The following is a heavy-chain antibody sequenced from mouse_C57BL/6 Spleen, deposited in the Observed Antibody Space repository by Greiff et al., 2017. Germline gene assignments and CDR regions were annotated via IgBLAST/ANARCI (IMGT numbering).Heavy chain of an antibody. V-gene: IGHV2-2*01. CDR1: GFSLTSYG. Sequence: VQLQQSGPGLVQPSQSLSITCTVSGFSLTSYGVHWVRQSPGKGLEWLGVIWRGGSTDYNAAFISRLSISKDNSKSQVFFKMNSLQADDTAIYYCARKDGYDYAMDYWGQGTSVTVSS. CDR2: IWRGGST. J-gene: IGHJ4*01. CDR3: ARKDGYDYAMDY. D-gene: IGHD1-1*01.